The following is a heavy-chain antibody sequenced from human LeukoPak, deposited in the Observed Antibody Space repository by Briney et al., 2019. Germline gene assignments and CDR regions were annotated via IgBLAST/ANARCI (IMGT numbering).Heavy chain of an antibody. D-gene: IGHD6-13*01. J-gene: IGHJ6*04. Sequence: GGSLRLSCEASGFTFDDYAMHWVRQAPGKGLEWVSLSSWDGDTTYYADSVKGRFTISRDNRKDSLYLQMNSLRAEDTALYYCAKDFSSSWLYYFGMDVWGKGTTVTVSS. CDR1: GFTFDDYA. V-gene: IGHV3-43D*04. CDR3: AKDFSSSWLYYFGMDV. CDR2: SSWDGDTT.